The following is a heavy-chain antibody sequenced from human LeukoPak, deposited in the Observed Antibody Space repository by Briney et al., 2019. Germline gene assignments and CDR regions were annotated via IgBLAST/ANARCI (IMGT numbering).Heavy chain of an antibody. Sequence: SETLSLTCTVSGGSISSGDYYWSWIRQPPGKGLEWIGYIYYSGSTNYNPSLKSRVTISVDTSKNQFSLKLSSVTAADTAVYYCARHKPAPSGVKRSSSWTHFDYWGQGTLVTVSS. V-gene: IGHV4-30-4*01. CDR3: ARHKPAPSGVKRSSSWTHFDY. CDR1: GGSISSGDYY. D-gene: IGHD6-13*01. CDR2: IYYSGST. J-gene: IGHJ4*02.